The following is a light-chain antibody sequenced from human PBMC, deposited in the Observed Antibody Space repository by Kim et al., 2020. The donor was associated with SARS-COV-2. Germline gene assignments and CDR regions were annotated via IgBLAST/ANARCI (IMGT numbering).Light chain of an antibody. J-gene: IGLJ2*01. CDR3: QAWDSSTVV. Sequence: SYELTKPPSVSVSPGQTASITCSGDKLGDKYACWYQQKPGQSPVLVIYQGSKRPSGIPERFSGSNSGNTATLTISGTQAMDEADYYCQAWDSSTVVFGGGTQLTVL. CDR2: QGS. CDR1: KLGDKY. V-gene: IGLV3-1*01.